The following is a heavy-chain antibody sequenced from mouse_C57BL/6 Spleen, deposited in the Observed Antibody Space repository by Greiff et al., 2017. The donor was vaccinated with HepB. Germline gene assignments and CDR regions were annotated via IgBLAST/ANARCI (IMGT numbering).Heavy chain of an antibody. Sequence: QVQLQQPGAELVKPGASVKLSCKASGYTFTSYWMHWVKQRPGQGLEWIGMFHPNSGSTNYNEKFKSKATLTVDKSSSTAYMQLSSLTSEDSAVYYCARDYSNYVGAMDYWGQGTSVTVSS. D-gene: IGHD2-5*01. CDR3: ARDYSNYVGAMDY. J-gene: IGHJ4*01. V-gene: IGHV1-64*01. CDR1: GYTFTSYW. CDR2: FHPNSGST.